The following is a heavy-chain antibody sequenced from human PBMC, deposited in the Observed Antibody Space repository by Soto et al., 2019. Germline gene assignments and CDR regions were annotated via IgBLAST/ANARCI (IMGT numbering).Heavy chain of an antibody. CDR2: INGGGDNT. CDR3: AKDQRGYTSTARIDY. V-gene: IGHV3-23*01. Sequence: GGSLRLSCAATGFTFSSYAMSWVRQAPGKGLEWVASINGGGDNTYYAESVKGRFSISRDNTKPTLYLQMNSLRAEDTAVYYCAKDQRGYTSTARIDYWGQGTLVTVSS. D-gene: IGHD5-12*01. CDR1: GFTFSSYA. J-gene: IGHJ4*02.